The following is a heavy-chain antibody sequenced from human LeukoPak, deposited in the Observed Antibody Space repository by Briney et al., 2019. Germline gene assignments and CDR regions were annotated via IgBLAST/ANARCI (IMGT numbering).Heavy chain of an antibody. D-gene: IGHD3-10*01. CDR2: IKSKTDGGTT. CDR3: TTQLLWFGELSY. Sequence: GGSLRLSCAASGFTFSNAWMCWVRQAPGKGLEWVGRIKSKTDGGTTDYAAPVKGRFTISRDDSKNTLYLQMNSLKSEDTAVYYCTTQLLWFGELSYWGQGTLVTVSS. J-gene: IGHJ4*02. V-gene: IGHV3-15*01. CDR1: GFTFSNAW.